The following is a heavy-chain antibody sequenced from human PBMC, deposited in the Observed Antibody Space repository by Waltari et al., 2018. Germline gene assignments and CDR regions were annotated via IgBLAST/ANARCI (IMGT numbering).Heavy chain of an antibody. Sequence: QVQLVQSGAEVKKPGSSVKVSCKASGGTFSSYAISWVRQAPGQGLEWMEGIIPIFGTANYEQKFQGRVTMTADESTSTAYMELSSLRAEDTAVYYCARANLIRGYGLYYFDYWGQGTLVTVSS. D-gene: IGHD5-18*01. V-gene: IGHV1-69*01. CDR1: GGTFSSYA. CDR3: ARANLIRGYGLYYFDY. J-gene: IGHJ4*02. CDR2: IIPIFGTA.